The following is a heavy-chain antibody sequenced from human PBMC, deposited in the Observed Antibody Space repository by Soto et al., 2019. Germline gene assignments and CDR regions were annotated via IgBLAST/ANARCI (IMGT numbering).Heavy chain of an antibody. CDR3: ARAMTTSGWFDP. V-gene: IGHV4-30-2*01. D-gene: IGHD4-17*01. J-gene: IGHJ5*02. CDR2: IYHSGGT. Sequence: SETLSLTCAVSGVTISTYSWSWIRQPPGKGLEWIGYIYHSGGTYYNPSLKSRVTLSIDRTKKQFSLKLKSVTAADTAVYFCARAMTTSGWFDPWGQGTLVTVSS. CDR1: GVTISTYS.